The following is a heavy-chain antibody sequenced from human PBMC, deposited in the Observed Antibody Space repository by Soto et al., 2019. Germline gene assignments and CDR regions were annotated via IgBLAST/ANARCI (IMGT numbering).Heavy chain of an antibody. D-gene: IGHD3-10*02. CDR1: GFTFDDYA. CDR2: ISWNSGSI. J-gene: IGHJ4*02. V-gene: IGHV3-9*01. CDR3: ALGSGRGFDD. Sequence: GGSLRLSCAASGFTFDDYAMHWVRQAPGKGLEWVSGISWNSGSIGYADSVKGRFTISRDNAKNSLYLQMNSLRAEDTALYYYALGSGRGFDDWGQGTLVTVS.